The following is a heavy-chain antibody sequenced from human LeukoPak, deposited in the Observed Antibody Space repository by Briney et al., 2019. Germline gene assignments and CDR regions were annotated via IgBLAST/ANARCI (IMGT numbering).Heavy chain of an antibody. Sequence: GRSLRLSCAASGFTFSSYAMHWVRQAPGKGLEWVAVISYDGSNKYYADSVKGRFTISRDNSKNTLYLQINSLRAEDTAVYYCPRCGAVAVLYYLDYWGQGTLVTVSS. CDR2: ISYDGSNK. V-gene: IGHV3-30-3*01. D-gene: IGHD6-19*01. J-gene: IGHJ4*02. CDR1: GFTFSSYA. CDR3: PRCGAVAVLYYLDY.